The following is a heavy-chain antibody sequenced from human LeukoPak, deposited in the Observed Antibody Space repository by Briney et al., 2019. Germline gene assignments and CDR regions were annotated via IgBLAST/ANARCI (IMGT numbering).Heavy chain of an antibody. CDR1: GYSISSGYY. J-gene: IGHJ4*02. CDR3: ARAQAAGEFDY. Sequence: SETLSLTCTVSGYSISSGYYWGWIRQPPGKGLEWIGSTYHSGSTYYNPSLKSRVTISVDTSKNQFSLKLSSVTAADTAVYYCARAQAAGEFDYWGQGTLVTVSS. V-gene: IGHV4-38-2*02. CDR2: TYHSGST. D-gene: IGHD3-10*01.